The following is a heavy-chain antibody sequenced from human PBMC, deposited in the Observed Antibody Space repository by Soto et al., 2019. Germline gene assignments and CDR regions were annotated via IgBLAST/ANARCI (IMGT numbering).Heavy chain of an antibody. CDR2: IWYDGINK. J-gene: IGHJ6*02. CDR3: ARATYYDFWSGYYTSYYYGMDV. CDR1: GFTFTNYG. V-gene: IGHV3-33*01. D-gene: IGHD3-3*01. Sequence: GGSLRLSCAASGFTFTNYGMQWVRQAPGKGLEWVAVIWYDGINKHYAESVKGRFSITRDDSKNTLYLQMNSLRVEDTAVYHCARATYYDFWSGYYTSYYYGMDVWGQGTTVTVSS.